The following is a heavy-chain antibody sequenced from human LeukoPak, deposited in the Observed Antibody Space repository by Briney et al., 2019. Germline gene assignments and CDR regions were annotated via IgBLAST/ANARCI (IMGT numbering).Heavy chain of an antibody. V-gene: IGHV4-59*01. CDR1: GGSISPYF. D-gene: IGHD3-10*01. CDR3: ARDVYRGVTNFDP. J-gene: IGHJ5*02. Sequence: SETLSLTCTVSGGSISPYFWSWIRQPPGKGLEWIGYISYTGSTNYNPSLKSRVAISVDTSKNQFSLQLTSVTAADTAVYYCARDVYRGVTNFDPWGRGTLVTVSS. CDR2: ISYTGST.